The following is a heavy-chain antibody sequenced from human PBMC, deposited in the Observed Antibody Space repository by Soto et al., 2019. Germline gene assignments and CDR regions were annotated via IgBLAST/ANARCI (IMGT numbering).Heavy chain of an antibody. CDR3: ARGRIAGAATDFYYYGMDV. CDR1: GGTFSTYV. D-gene: IGHD1-26*01. J-gene: IGHJ6*02. CDR2: IIPVFATT. V-gene: IGHV1-69*12. Sequence: QVQLVQSGAEVKKPGSSVKVSCKASGGTFSTYVISWVRQAPGQGLEWMGGIIPVFATTNYAQKFQGRVTITADESTRPGYMELNSLTSEDTAVYYCARGRIAGAATDFYYYGMDVWGQGTSVTVSS.